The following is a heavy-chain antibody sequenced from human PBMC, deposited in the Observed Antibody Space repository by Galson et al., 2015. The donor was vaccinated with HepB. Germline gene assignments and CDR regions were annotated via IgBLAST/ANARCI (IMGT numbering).Heavy chain of an antibody. J-gene: IGHJ4*02. Sequence: SVKVSCKASGYFFTDYYMHWVRQAPGQGLEWMGRINPTTGGTNYAQKFQGRVTVTRDTSISTSYMELSRLRSDDTAVYYCARDLGAGNNVDYWGQGTLVTVSS. CDR3: ARDLGAGNNVDY. D-gene: IGHD1/OR15-1a*01. V-gene: IGHV1-2*06. CDR2: INPTTGGT. CDR1: GYFFTDYY.